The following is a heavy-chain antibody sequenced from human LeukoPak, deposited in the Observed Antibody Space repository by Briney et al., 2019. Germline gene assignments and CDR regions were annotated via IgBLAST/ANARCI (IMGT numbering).Heavy chain of an antibody. J-gene: IGHJ4*02. CDR2: IYYSGST. V-gene: IGHV4-59*01. Sequence: SETLSLTCTVSGGSIRSYYWSWIRQPPGKGLEWIGYIYYSGSTNYNPSLKSRVTISVDTSKNQFSLKLSSVTAADTAVYYCARASDYYDSSGYYRGAEYYFDYWGQGTLVTVSS. CDR1: GGSIRSYY. D-gene: IGHD3-22*01. CDR3: ARASDYYDSSGYYRGAEYYFDY.